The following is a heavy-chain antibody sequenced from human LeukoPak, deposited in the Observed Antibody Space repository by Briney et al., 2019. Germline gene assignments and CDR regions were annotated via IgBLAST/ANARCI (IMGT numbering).Heavy chain of an antibody. CDR2: IKSKTDGGTT. Sequence: GGSLRLSCAASGFTFSSYAMHWVRQAPGKGLEWVGRIKSKTDGGTTDYAAPVKGRFTISRDDSKNTLYLQMNSLKTEDTAVYYCTTVPLAAPTYYWGQGTLVTVSS. CDR3: TTVPLAAPTYY. D-gene: IGHD6-25*01. J-gene: IGHJ4*02. V-gene: IGHV3-15*01. CDR1: GFTFSSYA.